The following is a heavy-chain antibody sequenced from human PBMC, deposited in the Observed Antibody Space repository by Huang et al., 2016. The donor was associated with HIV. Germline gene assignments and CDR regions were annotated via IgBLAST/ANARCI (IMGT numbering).Heavy chain of an antibody. Sequence: EVLLVPSGAELKEPGESLKISCKASGYGFSSYWIGWGRQKPGKGLEWMGISYPGDSETKCRPSFDGQVNIAADKSTRTAYLQWESLKAPDTAIYFCARQVDGFRSHFDFWGQGTLVSVSS. J-gene: IGHJ4*02. CDR3: ARQVDGFRSHFDF. CDR2: SYPGDSET. V-gene: IGHV5-51*01. CDR1: GYGFSSYW. D-gene: IGHD5-18*01.